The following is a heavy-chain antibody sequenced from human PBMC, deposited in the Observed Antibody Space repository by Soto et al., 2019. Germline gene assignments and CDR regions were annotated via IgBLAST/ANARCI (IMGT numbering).Heavy chain of an antibody. CDR3: AKPGYLEQWLVRGYFDY. V-gene: IGHV3-23*01. D-gene: IGHD6-19*01. CDR2: ISSSGGTT. CDR1: GFTFSSYA. J-gene: IGHJ4*02. Sequence: GGFLRLSCAASGFTFSSYAMSWVRQAPGKGLEWVSAISSSGGTTHYADSVKGRFIISRDNSKNTLYLQMNSLRADDTAVYYCAKPGYLEQWLVRGYFDYWGQGTMVTVSS.